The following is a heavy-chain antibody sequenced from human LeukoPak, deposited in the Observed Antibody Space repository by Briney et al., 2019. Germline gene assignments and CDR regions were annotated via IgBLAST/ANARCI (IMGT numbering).Heavy chain of an antibody. D-gene: IGHD1-1*01. CDR2: IYSTGST. CDR3: AKVRYGTFNWFDP. Sequence: PSETLSLTCTVSGGSINNYYWSWIRQPAGNRLEWIGRIYSTGSTNYNPSLKSRVTMSVDTSKNQFSLKLSSVTAADTAVYYCAKVRYGTFNWFDPWGQGTLVTVSS. CDR1: GGSINNYY. J-gene: IGHJ5*02. V-gene: IGHV4-4*07.